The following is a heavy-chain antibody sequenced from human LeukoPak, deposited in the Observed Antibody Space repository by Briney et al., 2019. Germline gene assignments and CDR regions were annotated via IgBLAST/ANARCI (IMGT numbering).Heavy chain of an antibody. V-gene: IGHV3-21*01. J-gene: IGHJ4*02. CDR3: ARDGIAVAGFPFDY. CDR1: GFTFSSYA. CDR2: ISSSSSYI. D-gene: IGHD6-19*01. Sequence: GGSLRLSCAASGFTFSSYAVSWVRQAPGKGLEWVSSISSSSSYIYYADSVKGRFTISRDNAKNSLYLQMNSLRAEDTAVYYCARDGIAVAGFPFDYWGQGTLVTVSS.